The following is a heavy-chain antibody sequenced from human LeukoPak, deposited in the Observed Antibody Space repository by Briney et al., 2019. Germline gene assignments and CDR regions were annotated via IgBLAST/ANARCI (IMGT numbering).Heavy chain of an antibody. Sequence: PSATLSPTCTVAGGSITSSGCYCGWIRQSPGKELEWFGRLYYSGSISYNPSLKSRVTISVDTSKNHCSLKLSSVTAADTAVFYCARRPVALHAFDIWCRGGMVT. CDR1: GGSITSSGCY. D-gene: IGHD2-21*01. J-gene: IGHJ3*02. CDR2: LYYSGSI. V-gene: IGHV4-39*02. CDR3: ARRPVALHAFDI.